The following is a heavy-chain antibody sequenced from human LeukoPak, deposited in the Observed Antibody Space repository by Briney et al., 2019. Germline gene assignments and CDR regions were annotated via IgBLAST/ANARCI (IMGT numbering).Heavy chain of an antibody. J-gene: IGHJ4*02. Sequence: GRSLRLSCAASGFTFGDYAMHWVRQAPGKGLEWVSGISWNSGSIGYADPVKGRFTISRDNAKNSLYLQMNSLRAEDMALYYCAKASADLYFDYWGQGTLVTVSS. CDR2: ISWNSGSI. CDR1: GFTFGDYA. V-gene: IGHV3-9*03. D-gene: IGHD2-2*01. CDR3: AKASADLYFDY.